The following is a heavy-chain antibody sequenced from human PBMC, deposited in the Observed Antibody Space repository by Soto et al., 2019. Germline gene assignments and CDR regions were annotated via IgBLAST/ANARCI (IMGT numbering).Heavy chain of an antibody. CDR2: ISAYNGNT. CDR1: GYTFTSYG. J-gene: IGHJ4*02. Sequence: QVQLVQSGAEVKKPGAPVKVSCKASGYTFTSYGISWVRQAPGQGLEWMGWISAYNGNTKYAQKLQGRGTMTTDASTSTACMELSSLIRDDSVLYYGARNAAIGKSDYVRQRTLVTVSS. CDR3: ARNAAIGKSDY. V-gene: IGHV1-18*01.